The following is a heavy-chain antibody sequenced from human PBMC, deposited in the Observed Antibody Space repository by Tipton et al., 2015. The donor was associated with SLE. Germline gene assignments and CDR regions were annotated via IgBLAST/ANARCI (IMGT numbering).Heavy chain of an antibody. Sequence: QLVQSGVEVKKPGASVKVSCKASGYTFIHKGISWVRQAPGQGLEFMGWISVYNGYTNYAQKFQGRVTLTTDTSTSTAYMELRSLRSDDTAVYYCARVVVGAFDYWGQGTRVTVSS. CDR1: GYTFIHKG. J-gene: IGHJ4*02. V-gene: IGHV1-18*01. CDR2: ISVYNGYT. CDR3: ARVVVGAFDY. D-gene: IGHD2-15*01.